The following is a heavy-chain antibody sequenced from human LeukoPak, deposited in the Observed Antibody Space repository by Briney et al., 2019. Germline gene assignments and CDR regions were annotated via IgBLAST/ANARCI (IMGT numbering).Heavy chain of an antibody. V-gene: IGHV4-34*01. CDR1: GGSFSGYY. D-gene: IGHD4-11*01. CDR3: ARDLSSKYYYYGMDV. Sequence: SETLSLTCAVYGGSFSGYYWSWIRQPPGKGLEWIGEINHSGSTNYNPSLKSRVTISVDTSKNQFSLKLSSVTAADTAVYYCARDLSSKYYYYGMDVWGQGTTVTVSS. J-gene: IGHJ6*02. CDR2: INHSGST.